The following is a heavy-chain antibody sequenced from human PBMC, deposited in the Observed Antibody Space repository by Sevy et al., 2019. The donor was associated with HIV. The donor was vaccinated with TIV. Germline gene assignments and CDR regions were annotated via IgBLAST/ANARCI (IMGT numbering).Heavy chain of an antibody. CDR3: ARSWGYSSSSVGKGGNYYYGMDV. Sequence: GESLKISCKGSGYSFTSYWIGWVRQMPGKGLEWMGIIYPGDSDTRYSPSFQGQVTISADKSISTAYLQWSSLKASDTAMYYCARSWGYSSSSVGKGGNYYYGMDVWGQGTTVTVSS. CDR2: IYPGDSDT. V-gene: IGHV5-51*01. J-gene: IGHJ6*02. D-gene: IGHD6-6*01. CDR1: GYSFTSYW.